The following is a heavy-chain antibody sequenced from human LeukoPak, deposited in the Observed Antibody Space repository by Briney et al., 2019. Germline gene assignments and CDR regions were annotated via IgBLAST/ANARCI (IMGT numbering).Heavy chain of an antibody. J-gene: IGHJ6*02. Sequence: SETLSLTCTVSGGSISSSTYYWGWIRQPPGKGLEWIGNIYYGGSTFYNPSLKSRVTISLDTSKNQFSLKLSSVTAADTAVYYCARFRDFWSGSPPDYYYYYGMDVWGQGTTVTVSS. V-gene: IGHV4-39*07. CDR1: GGSISSSTYY. D-gene: IGHD3-3*01. CDR3: ARFRDFWSGSPPDYYYYYGMDV. CDR2: IYYGGST.